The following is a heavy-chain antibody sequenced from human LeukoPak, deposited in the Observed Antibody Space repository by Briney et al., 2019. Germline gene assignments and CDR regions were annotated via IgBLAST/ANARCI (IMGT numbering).Heavy chain of an antibody. D-gene: IGHD3-3*01. CDR2: IYYSGST. Sequence: PSETLSLTCTVSGGSISSYYWSWIRQPPGKGLEWIGYIYYSGSTNYDPSLKSRVTISVDTSKNQFSLKLSSVTAADTAVYYYARVYGVTIFGVPQYYFDYWGQGTLVTVSS. J-gene: IGHJ4*02. CDR1: GGSISSYY. V-gene: IGHV4-59*01. CDR3: ARVYGVTIFGVPQYYFDY.